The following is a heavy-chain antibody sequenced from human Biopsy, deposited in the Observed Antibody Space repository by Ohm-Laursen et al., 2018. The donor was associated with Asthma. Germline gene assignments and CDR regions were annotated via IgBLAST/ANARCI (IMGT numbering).Heavy chain of an antibody. Sequence: SVKVSCKSLGGAFNTYVIGWVRQAPGQGLEWIGGINSVFGTTTYPQKFQDRVTITADDSTSAVYMELSSLRSEDTAVYYCARKAGSCISRTCYSLDFWGQGTLVTVSS. CDR2: INSVFGTT. V-gene: IGHV1-69*13. J-gene: IGHJ4*02. CDR1: GGAFNTYV. CDR3: ARKAGSCISRTCYSLDF. D-gene: IGHD2-2*01.